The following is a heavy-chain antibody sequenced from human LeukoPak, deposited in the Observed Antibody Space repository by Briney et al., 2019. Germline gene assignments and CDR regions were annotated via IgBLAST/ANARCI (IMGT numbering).Heavy chain of an antibody. CDR3: ARGYRVAAAPYYYYGMDV. D-gene: IGHD6-13*01. V-gene: IGHV1-8*01. J-gene: IGHJ6*02. CDR2: MNPNSSNT. CDR1: GYTFTSYD. Sequence: GASVKVSCKASGYTFTSYDINWVRQATGQGLEWMGWMNPNSSNTGYAQKFQGRVTMTRNTSISTAYMELSSLRSEDTAVYYCARGYRVAAAPYYYYGMDVWGQGTMVTVSS.